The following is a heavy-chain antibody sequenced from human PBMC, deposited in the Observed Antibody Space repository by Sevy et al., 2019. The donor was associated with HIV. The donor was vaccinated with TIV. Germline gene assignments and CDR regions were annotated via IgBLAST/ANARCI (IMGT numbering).Heavy chain of an antibody. V-gene: IGHV3-23*01. CDR3: ANDPSFWGEQQLFPDVFDI. Sequence: GGSLRLSCTVSGFSFDSYGMTWVRQSPGKGLEWVSAISGSGGSTYYADSVKGRFTISRDNYKNTLYMLMNSLGAEETAVYYCANDPSFWGEQQLFPDVFDIWGQGTMVTVSS. J-gene: IGHJ3*02. CDR2: ISGSGGST. D-gene: IGHD6-13*01. CDR1: GFSFDSYG.